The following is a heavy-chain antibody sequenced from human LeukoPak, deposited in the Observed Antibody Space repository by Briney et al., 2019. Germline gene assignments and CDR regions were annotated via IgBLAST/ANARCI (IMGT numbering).Heavy chain of an antibody. CDR3: AKPAISSRGWYYDY. Sequence: GGSLRLSCAASGFTFSRYWMSWVRQAPGKGLEWVANIKEDGSVKYYADSVKGRFTISRDNVKNSLSLQMNSLRAEDTAVYYCAKPAISSRGWYYDYWGQGTLVTVSS. CDR2: IKEDGSVK. J-gene: IGHJ4*02. V-gene: IGHV3-7*03. D-gene: IGHD6-19*01. CDR1: GFTFSRYW.